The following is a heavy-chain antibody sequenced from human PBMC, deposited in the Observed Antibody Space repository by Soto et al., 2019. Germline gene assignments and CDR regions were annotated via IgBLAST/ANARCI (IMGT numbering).Heavy chain of an antibody. V-gene: IGHV3-21*01. CDR3: ARDLALAGNY. J-gene: IGHJ4*02. D-gene: IGHD6-19*01. CDR1: GFTFSSYA. CDR2: ISSTSSYT. Sequence: VGSLRLSCAASGFTFSSYAMNWVRQTQEKGLEWVSSISSTSSYTHYSDSVKGRFTISRDNANNSLFLQMNSLRAEDTATYYCARDLALAGNYWGQGVLVTVPS.